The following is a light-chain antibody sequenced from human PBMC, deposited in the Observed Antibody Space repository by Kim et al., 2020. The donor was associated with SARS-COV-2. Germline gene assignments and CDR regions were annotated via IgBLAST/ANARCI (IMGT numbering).Light chain of an antibody. CDR1: QSVSSY. V-gene: IGKV3-11*01. CDR3: QQRSNWLMYT. Sequence: LSPGERAALSCRASQSVSSYLAWYQQKPGQAPRLLIYHASNRATGIPARFSGSGSGTDFTLTISSLEPEDFAVYYCQQRSNWLMYTFGQGTKLEI. CDR2: HAS. J-gene: IGKJ2*01.